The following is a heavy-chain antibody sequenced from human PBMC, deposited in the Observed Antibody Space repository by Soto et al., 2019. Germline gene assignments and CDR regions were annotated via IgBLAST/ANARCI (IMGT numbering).Heavy chain of an antibody. CDR3: ARDRRGVRGVFYYGMDV. Sequence: QVQLVESGGGVVQPGRSLRLSCAASGFTFSSYAMHWVRQAPGKGLEWVAVISYDGSNKCYADSVKGRFTISRDNSKNTLYLQMNSLRAEDTAVYYCARDRRGVRGVFYYGMDVWGQGTTVTVSS. V-gene: IGHV3-30-3*01. D-gene: IGHD3-10*01. CDR2: ISYDGSNK. CDR1: GFTFSSYA. J-gene: IGHJ6*02.